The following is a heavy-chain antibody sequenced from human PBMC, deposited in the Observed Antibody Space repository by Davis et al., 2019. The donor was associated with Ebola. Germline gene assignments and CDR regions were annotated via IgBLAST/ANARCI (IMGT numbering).Heavy chain of an antibody. CDR3: ARGRGGYCSSTSCYSVDYYAMDV. CDR2: IYYSGST. Sequence: SETLSLTCTVSGGSISSYYWSWIRQPPGKGLEWIGYIYYSGSTNYNPSLKSRVTISVDTSKNQFSLKLSSVTAADTAGYYCARGRGGYCSSTSCYSVDYYAMDVWGQGTTVTVSS. V-gene: IGHV4-59*08. CDR1: GGSISSYY. J-gene: IGHJ6*02. D-gene: IGHD2-2*01.